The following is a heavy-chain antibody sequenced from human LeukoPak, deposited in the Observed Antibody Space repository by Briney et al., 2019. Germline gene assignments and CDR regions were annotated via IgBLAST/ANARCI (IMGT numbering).Heavy chain of an antibody. J-gene: IGHJ4*02. CDR2: IYHSGST. D-gene: IGHD3-22*01. V-gene: IGHV4-4*02. CDR3: ARESGYYYDTRYFGY. Sequence: SETLSLTCAVSGGSISSSNWWSWVRQPPGKGLEWIGEIYHSGSTNYNPSLKSRVTISVDKSKNQFSLKLSSVTAADTAVYYCARESGYYYDTRYFGYWGQGTLVTVSS. CDR1: GGSISSSNW.